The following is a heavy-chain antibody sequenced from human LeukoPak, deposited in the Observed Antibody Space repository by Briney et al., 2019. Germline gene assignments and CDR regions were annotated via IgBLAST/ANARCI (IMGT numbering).Heavy chain of an antibody. Sequence: PSETLSLTCAVSGGSISSNSYYWGWIRQPPGKGLEWIGNIYYSGSTYYNPFLRGRVSISVDTSKNQFSLKLSSVTAADTAVYYCATNRYQLLPWNGWFDPWGQGTLVTVSS. CDR2: IYYSGST. D-gene: IGHD2-15*01. J-gene: IGHJ5*02. CDR1: GGSISSNSYY. V-gene: IGHV4-39*01. CDR3: ATNRYQLLPWNGWFDP.